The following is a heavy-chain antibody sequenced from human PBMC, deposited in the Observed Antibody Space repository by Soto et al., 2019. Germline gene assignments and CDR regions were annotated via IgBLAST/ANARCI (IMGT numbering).Heavy chain of an antibody. J-gene: IGHJ6*03. CDR1: GGSISSSSYY. CDR3: ASRETPFYYYSMDV. Sequence: PSETLSLXCTVSGGSISSSSYYWGWIRQPPGKGLEWIGSIYYSGSTYYNPSLKSRVTISVDTSKNQFSLKLSSVTAADTAVYYCASRETPFYYYSMDVWGKGTTVTVSS. V-gene: IGHV4-39*01. CDR2: IYYSGST.